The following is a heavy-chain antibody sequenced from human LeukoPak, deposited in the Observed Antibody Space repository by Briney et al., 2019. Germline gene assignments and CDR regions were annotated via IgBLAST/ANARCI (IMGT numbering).Heavy chain of an antibody. V-gene: IGHV4-34*01. J-gene: IGHJ6*02. D-gene: IGHD3-3*01. CDR1: GGSFSGYY. Sequence: SETLSLTCAVYGGSFSGYYWSWIRQPPGKGLEWIGEINHSGSTNYNPSLKSRVTISVDTSKNQFSLKLSSVTAADTAVYYCARGQSYYDFWSDPYGMDVWGQGTTVTVSS. CDR2: INHSGST. CDR3: ARGQSYYDFWSDPYGMDV.